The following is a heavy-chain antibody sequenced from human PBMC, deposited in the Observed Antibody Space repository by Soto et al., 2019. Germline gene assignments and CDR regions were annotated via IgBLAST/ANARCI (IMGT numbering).Heavy chain of an antibody. CDR1: GFTFSSYS. J-gene: IGHJ4*02. D-gene: IGHD3-10*01. CDR2: ISSSSSYI. V-gene: IGHV3-21*01. Sequence: GGSLRLSCAASGFTFSSYSMNWVRQAPGKGLEWVSSISSSSSYIYYADSVKGRFTISRDNAKNSLYLQMNSLRAEDTAMYYCARDSPRRSSSNVYFDYWGQGTLVTVSS. CDR3: ARDSPRRSSSNVYFDY.